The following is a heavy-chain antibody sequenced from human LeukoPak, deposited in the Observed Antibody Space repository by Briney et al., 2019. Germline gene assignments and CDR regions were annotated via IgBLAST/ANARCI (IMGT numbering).Heavy chain of an antibody. D-gene: IGHD3-22*01. Sequence: GESLKTSCKGSGYSFTSSWIGWVRQMPGKGLEWMGIIYPGDSDAKYSPSFQGQVTISADKSITTAYLQWNSLKASDTAMYYCARVAYDSSGHYYGFDYWGQGTLVTVSS. J-gene: IGHJ4*02. CDR3: ARVAYDSSGHYYGFDY. CDR1: GYSFTSSW. V-gene: IGHV5-51*01. CDR2: IYPGDSDA.